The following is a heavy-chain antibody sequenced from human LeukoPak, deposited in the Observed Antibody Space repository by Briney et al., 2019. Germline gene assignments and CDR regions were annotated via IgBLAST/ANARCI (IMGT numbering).Heavy chain of an antibody. CDR2: IYPRDSDT. Sequence: GESLKISCKGSGYKFTNYWIAWVRQMPGQGLEWLGTIYPRDSDTRYSPSFQGQVSISVDTSIDTAYLQWSSVKASDTAMYYCARLLAAPYYINFWGQGTLVTVSS. V-gene: IGHV5-51*01. CDR1: GYKFTNYW. CDR3: ARLLAAPYYINF. J-gene: IGHJ4*02. D-gene: IGHD6-25*01.